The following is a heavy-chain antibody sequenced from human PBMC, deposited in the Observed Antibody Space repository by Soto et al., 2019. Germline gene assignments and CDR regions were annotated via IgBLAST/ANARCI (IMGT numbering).Heavy chain of an antibody. V-gene: IGHV1-3*01. Sequence: ASVKVSCKASGYTFTSYAMHWVRQAPGQRLEWMGWINAGNGNTKYSQKFQGRATITRDTSASTAYMELSSLRSEDTAVYYCATNARSYDFWSGYYKIEYFQHWGQGTLVTVSS. J-gene: IGHJ1*01. D-gene: IGHD3-3*01. CDR1: GYTFTSYA. CDR2: INAGNGNT. CDR3: ATNARSYDFWSGYYKIEYFQH.